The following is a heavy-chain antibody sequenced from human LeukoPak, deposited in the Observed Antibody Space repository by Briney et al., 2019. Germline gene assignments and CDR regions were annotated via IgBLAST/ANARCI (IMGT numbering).Heavy chain of an antibody. CDR2: IYYSGIT. Sequence: NPSETLSLTCTVSAGSISSSNYYWGWIRQPPGKGLEWIGSIYYSGITYYNPSLKSRVTISVDTSKNQFSLKLSSVTAADTAVYYCARTIYGSGSYYEGDWFDPWGQGTLVTVSS. D-gene: IGHD3-10*01. CDR1: AGSISSSNYY. J-gene: IGHJ5*02. V-gene: IGHV4-39*07. CDR3: ARTIYGSGSYYEGDWFDP.